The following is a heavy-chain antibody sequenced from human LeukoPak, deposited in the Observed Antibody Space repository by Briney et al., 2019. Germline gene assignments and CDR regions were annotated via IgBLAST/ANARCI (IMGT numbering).Heavy chain of an antibody. CDR3: ARRTYSSSSSIFDY. CDR2: ISAYNGNT. D-gene: IGHD6-6*01. J-gene: IGHJ4*02. V-gene: IGHV1-18*01. Sequence: ASVKVSCKASGYTFTSYAMHWVRQAPGQGLEWMGWISAYNGNTNYAQKLQGRVSMTTDTSASTTYMELRSLRSDDTAVYYCARRTYSSSSSIFDYWGQGTLVTVSS. CDR1: GYTFTSYA.